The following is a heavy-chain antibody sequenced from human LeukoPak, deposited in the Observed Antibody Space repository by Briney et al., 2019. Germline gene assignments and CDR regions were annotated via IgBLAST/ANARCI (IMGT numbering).Heavy chain of an antibody. CDR3: ARRFRAFDI. Sequence: SETLSLTCTVSGGSISSYYWSWIRQPPGKGLEGIGYIYYSGSTNYNPSLKSRVTISVDTSKNQFSLKLSSVTAADTAVYYCARRFRAFDIWGQGTMVTVSS. D-gene: IGHD3-3*01. V-gene: IGHV4-59*08. CDR1: GGSISSYY. J-gene: IGHJ3*02. CDR2: IYYSGST.